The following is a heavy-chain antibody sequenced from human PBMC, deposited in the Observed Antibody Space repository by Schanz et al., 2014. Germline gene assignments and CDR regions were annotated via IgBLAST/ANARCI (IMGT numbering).Heavy chain of an antibody. CDR3: AKGRFGELSAFDI. Sequence: QVRLVASGGGVVQPGRSLRLSCAASGFTLSSYGMHWVRQAPGKGLEWVAFINSDGTKRFYADSVKGRFTISSDNSKSTLYLQMSSLRAEDTAVYYCAKGRFGELSAFDIWGQGTMVTVSS. D-gene: IGHD3-10*01. CDR1: GFTLSSYG. V-gene: IGHV3-30*18. CDR2: INSDGTKR. J-gene: IGHJ3*02.